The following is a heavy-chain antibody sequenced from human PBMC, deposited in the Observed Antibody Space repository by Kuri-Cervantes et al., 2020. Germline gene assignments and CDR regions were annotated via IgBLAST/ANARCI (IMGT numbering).Heavy chain of an antibody. CDR2: ISYDGSNK. CDR3: ARGSLRFLEWPQPNYFDY. Sequence: GESLKISCAASGFTFSSYGMHWVRQAPGKGLEWVAVISYDGSNKYYADSVKGRFTISRDNSKNTLYLQMNSLRAEDTAVYYCARGSLRFLEWPQPNYFDYWGQGTLVTVSS. V-gene: IGHV3-30*03. J-gene: IGHJ4*02. D-gene: IGHD3-3*01. CDR1: GFTFSSYG.